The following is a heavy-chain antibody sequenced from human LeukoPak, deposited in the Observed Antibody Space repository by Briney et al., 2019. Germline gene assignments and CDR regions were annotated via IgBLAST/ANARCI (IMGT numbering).Heavy chain of an antibody. Sequence: SGGSLRLSCVASGFTSGKYWMSWVRQAPGEGLEWVANIKLDGSEKNYVDSVKGRFTISRDNTKNSLYLQMNSLRAEDTAVYYCARGDRGMDVWGQGTTVTVSS. J-gene: IGHJ6*02. CDR3: ARGDRGMDV. V-gene: IGHV3-7*03. CDR2: IKLDGSEK. CDR1: GFTSGKYW.